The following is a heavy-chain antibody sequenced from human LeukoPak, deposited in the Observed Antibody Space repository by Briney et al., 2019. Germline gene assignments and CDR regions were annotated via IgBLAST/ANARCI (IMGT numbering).Heavy chain of an antibody. V-gene: IGHV3-23*01. CDR1: GFTFSSYA. CDR2: ISGGGGST. Sequence: GGSLRLSCAASGFTFSSYAMSWVRQAPGKGLEWVSTISGGGGSTYYADSVKGRFTISRDNSKNTLYLQMNSLRPEVTAVYYCAKEGIVATIEMPDYWGQGTLVTVSS. J-gene: IGHJ4*02. D-gene: IGHD5-12*01. CDR3: AKEGIVATIEMPDY.